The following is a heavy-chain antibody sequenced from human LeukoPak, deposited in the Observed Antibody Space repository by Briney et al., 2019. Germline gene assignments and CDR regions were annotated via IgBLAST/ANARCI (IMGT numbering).Heavy chain of an antibody. V-gene: IGHV3-23*01. J-gene: IGHJ2*01. D-gene: IGHD5/OR15-5a*01. CDR1: GFTFSSYA. Sequence: GGSLRLSCAASGFTFSSYAMSWVRQAPGKGLEWVSAISGSGGSIYYADSVKGRFTISRDNSKNTLYLQMNSLRAEDTAVYYCAKDPDVYAQSYWYFDFWGRGTLVTVSS. CDR3: AKDPDVYAQSYWYFDF. CDR2: ISGSGGSI.